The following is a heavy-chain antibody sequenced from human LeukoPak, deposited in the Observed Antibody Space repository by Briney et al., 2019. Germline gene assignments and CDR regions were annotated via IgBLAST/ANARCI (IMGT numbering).Heavy chain of an antibody. J-gene: IGHJ4*02. CDR2: IYYSGST. CDR3: ARLDYDSSGYYGVWFDY. V-gene: IGHV4-39*01. D-gene: IGHD3-22*01. CDR1: GGSISSSSYY. Sequence: SETLSLTCTVSGGSISSSSYYWGWIRQPPGKGLEWIGSIYYSGSTYYNPSLKSRVTISVDTSKNQFSLKLSSVTAVDTAVYYCARLDYDSSGYYGVWFDYWGQGTLVTVSS.